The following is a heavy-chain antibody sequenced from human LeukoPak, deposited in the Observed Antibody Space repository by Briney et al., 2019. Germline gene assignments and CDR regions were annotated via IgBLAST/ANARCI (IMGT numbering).Heavy chain of an antibody. CDR2: IPSSSSSK. J-gene: IGHJ4*02. CDR1: GFTFSSYT. V-gene: IGHV3-21*01. D-gene: IGHD6-25*01. CDR3: ARAGRLPHPQYYFDS. Sequence: GGSLRLSCVASGFTFSSYTMNWVRQAPEKGLEWVSSIPSSSSSKYYADSVKGRFTISRDNAKNSLYLQLNSLRAEDTAVYYCARAGRLPHPQYYFDSWGLGPLVRVSS.